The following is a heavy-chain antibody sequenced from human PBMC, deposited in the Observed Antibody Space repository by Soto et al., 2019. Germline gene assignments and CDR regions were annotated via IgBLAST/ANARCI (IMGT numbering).Heavy chain of an antibody. D-gene: IGHD3-22*01. V-gene: IGHV3-48*02. CDR1: GVTFSSYS. CDR3: ARDVYYYDSSGYPNYFDY. Sequence: GRSLRLSCAASGVTFSSYSMNWVRQAPGKGLEWVSYISSSSSTIYYADSVKGRFTISRDNAKNSLYLQMNSLRDEDTAVYYCARDVYYYDSSGYPNYFDYWGQGTLVTVSS. J-gene: IGHJ4*02. CDR2: ISSSSSTI.